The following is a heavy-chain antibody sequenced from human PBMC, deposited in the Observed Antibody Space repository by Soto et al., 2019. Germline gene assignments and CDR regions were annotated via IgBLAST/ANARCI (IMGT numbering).Heavy chain of an antibody. CDR1: GYTFTSYG. J-gene: IGHJ4*02. D-gene: IGHD3-10*01. CDR2: ISAYNGNT. V-gene: IGHV1-18*01. Sequence: ASVKVSCKASGYTFTSYGISWVRQAPGQGLEWMGWISAYNGNTNYAQKLQGRVTMTTDTSTSTAYMELRSLRSDDTAVYYCAVGVVGTYYGSGSYYNIWGQGTLVTVSS. CDR3: AVGVVGTYYGSGSYYNI.